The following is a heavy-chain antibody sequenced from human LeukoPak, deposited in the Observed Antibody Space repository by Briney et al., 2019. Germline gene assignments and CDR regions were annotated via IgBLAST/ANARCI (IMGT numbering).Heavy chain of an antibody. V-gene: IGHV3-11*01. CDR1: GFTFSDYD. Sequence: GGSLRCSCVASGFTFSDYDRSWMRQAPGQGLKWISYISSSGSTINYADSMKGRVTLSRDNAKNSLYLQMNSLRAEDTAVYYCARGDLAYYYDISGQFDYWGQGALVTVSS. CDR2: ISSSGSTI. D-gene: IGHD3-22*01. J-gene: IGHJ4*02. CDR3: ARGDLAYYYDISGQFDY.